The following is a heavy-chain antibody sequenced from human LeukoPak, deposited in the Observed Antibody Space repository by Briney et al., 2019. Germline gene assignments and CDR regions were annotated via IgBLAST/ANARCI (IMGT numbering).Heavy chain of an antibody. V-gene: IGHV4-39*01. CDR3: VGAGVDTARNNWFDP. CDR2: IYSSGST. J-gene: IGHJ5*02. CDR1: GASVSGSNYY. Sequence: SETLSLTCAVSGASVSGSNYYWGWIRQPPGKGLEWIGNIYSSGSTYYNASLQSRVTISIDTSKNQFSLRLNSVTAADTAVYYCVGAGVDTARNNWFDPWGQGTLVTVSS. D-gene: IGHD5-18*01.